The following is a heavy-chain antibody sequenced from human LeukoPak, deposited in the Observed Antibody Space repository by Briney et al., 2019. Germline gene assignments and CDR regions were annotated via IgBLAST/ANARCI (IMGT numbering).Heavy chain of an antibody. D-gene: IGHD3-10*01. CDR2: INHSGST. J-gene: IGHJ2*01. V-gene: IGHV4-34*01. CDR1: GGSFSGYY. Sequence: PSETLSLTCAVYGGSFSGYYWSWIRRPPGKGLEWIGEINHSGSTNYNPSLKSRVTISVDTSKNQFSLKLSSVTAADTAVYYCARDGTLWFGELWAWYFDLWGRGTLVTVSS. CDR3: ARDGTLWFGELWAWYFDL.